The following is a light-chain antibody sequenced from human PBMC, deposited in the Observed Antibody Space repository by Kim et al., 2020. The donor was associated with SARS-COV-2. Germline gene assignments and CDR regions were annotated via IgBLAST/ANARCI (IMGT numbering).Light chain of an antibody. V-gene: IGLV7-46*01. CDR2: HTT. Sequence: QVVVTQEPSLTVSPGETVTLTCGSSTGAVTSGHYPYWFQQKPGQAPRTLIYHTTNRHSWTPARFSGSLLGGKAALTLSGAQPEDEAEYYCLLFYSGAGIFGGGTQLTVL. J-gene: IGLJ2*01. CDR1: TGAVTSGHY. CDR3: LLFYSGAGI.